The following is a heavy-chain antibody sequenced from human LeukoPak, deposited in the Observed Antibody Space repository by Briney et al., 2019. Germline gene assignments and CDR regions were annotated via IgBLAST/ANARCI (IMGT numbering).Heavy chain of an antibody. V-gene: IGHV3-23*01. CDR1: GFSFSSHG. J-gene: IGHJ2*01. CDR2: ISSGSDYT. CDR3: AKIGVIGNWYYDV. D-gene: IGHD3-10*01. Sequence: QPGGSLRLSCAASGFSFSSHGMSWVRQAPWKGPEWVSSISSGSDYTFYADSVKGRFTISRDNSKNTLYLQMNSLRAGDTAIYHCAKIGVIGNWYYDVWGRGTLVTVSS.